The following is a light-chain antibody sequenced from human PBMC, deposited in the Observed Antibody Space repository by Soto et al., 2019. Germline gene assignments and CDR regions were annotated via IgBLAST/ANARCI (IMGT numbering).Light chain of an antibody. V-gene: IGLV2-11*01. CDR1: SSDVGGYNY. CDR3: CSYVRRNTYR. CDR2: DVR. J-gene: IGLJ1*01. Sequence: QSALTQPRSASGSPGQSITTSCTGTSSDVGGYNYVSWYQQHPAKAPKLIIFDVRKRPSGVPNRFSGSKSGNTASLTISGLRAVDDADYYCCSYVRRNTYRFGTGTKVTGL.